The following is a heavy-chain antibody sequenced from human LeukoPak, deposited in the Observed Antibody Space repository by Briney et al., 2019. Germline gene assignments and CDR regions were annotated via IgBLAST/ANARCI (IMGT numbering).Heavy chain of an antibody. D-gene: IGHD2-8*01. CDR2: ITGNSDTL. V-gene: IGHV3-48*01. CDR3: TTSNGHLNY. Sequence: GESLXLSCAASXXSXXXXXXXWXXQAXGXXLEWISYITGNSDTLYYADSMKGRFTISRDNAMNSVYLQMNSLRAEDTAMYYFTTSNGHLNYWGQGILVTVSS. J-gene: IGHJ4*02. CDR1: XXSXXXXX.